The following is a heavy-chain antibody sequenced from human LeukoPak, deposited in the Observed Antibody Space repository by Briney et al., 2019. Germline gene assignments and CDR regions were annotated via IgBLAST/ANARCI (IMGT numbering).Heavy chain of an antibody. CDR2: INTNGGTT. V-gene: IGHV3-64*01. J-gene: IGHJ4*02. CDR3: ARDGVATNDY. CDR1: GFTFSTFA. Sequence: PGGSQRLSCAASGFTFSTFAMQWVRQAPEKGLEYVSGINTNGGTTYYANSVKGRFTISRDNPKNTLYLQMGSLRVEDTAVYYCARDGVATNDYWGQGTLVTVSS. D-gene: IGHD5-24*01.